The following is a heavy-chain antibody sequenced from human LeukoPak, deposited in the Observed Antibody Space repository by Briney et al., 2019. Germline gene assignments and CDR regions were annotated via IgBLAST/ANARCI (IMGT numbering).Heavy chain of an antibody. V-gene: IGHV4-39*07. CDR3: ARDLVATLTPWFDP. Sequence: SETLSLTCTVSGGSISSSSYYWGWIRQPPGKGLEWIGSIYYSGSTYYNPSLKSRVTISVDTSKNQFSLKLSSVTAADTAVYYCARDLVATLTPWFDPWGQGTLVTVSS. CDR1: GGSISSSSYY. J-gene: IGHJ5*02. D-gene: IGHD5-12*01. CDR2: IYYSGST.